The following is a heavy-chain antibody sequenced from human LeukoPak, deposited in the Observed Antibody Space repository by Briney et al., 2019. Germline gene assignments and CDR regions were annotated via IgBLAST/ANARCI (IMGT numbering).Heavy chain of an antibody. D-gene: IGHD3-10*01. J-gene: IGHJ6*02. Sequence: SQTLSLTCTVSGGSISSGDYYWSWIRQPPGKGLEWIGYIYDNGNTNYNPSLNSRLTLSLDRSKNLLSLRLRSVTAADTAVYYCARTYGSGTPRYYGMDVWGQGTTVTVSS. CDR2: IYDNGNT. CDR3: ARTYGSGTPRYYGMDV. CDR1: GGSISSGDYY. V-gene: IGHV4-61*08.